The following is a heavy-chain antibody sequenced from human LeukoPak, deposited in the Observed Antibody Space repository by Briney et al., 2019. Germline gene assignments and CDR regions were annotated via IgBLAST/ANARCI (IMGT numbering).Heavy chain of an antibody. CDR3: ARGGEDYGDPLDY. CDR1: GGSISSSSYY. V-gene: IGHV4-39*07. J-gene: IGHJ4*02. CDR2: IYYSGST. Sequence: SETLSLTCTVSGGSISSSSYYWGWIRQPPGKGLEWIGSIYYSGSTYYNPSLKSRVTISVDTSKNQFSLKLSSVTAADTAVYYCARGGEDYGDPLDYWGQGTLVTVSS. D-gene: IGHD4-17*01.